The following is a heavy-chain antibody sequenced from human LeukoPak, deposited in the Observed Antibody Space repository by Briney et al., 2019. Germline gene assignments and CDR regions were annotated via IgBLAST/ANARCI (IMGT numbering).Heavy chain of an antibody. Sequence: SVKVSCKASGGTFSSYAISWVRQAPGQGLKWMGGIIPIFGTANYAQKFQGRVTITTDESTSTAYMELSSLRSEDTAVYYCARGAVGGYYYMDVWGKGTTVTVSS. CDR1: GGTFSSYA. D-gene: IGHD3-16*01. V-gene: IGHV1-69*05. J-gene: IGHJ6*03. CDR3: ARGAVGGYYYMDV. CDR2: IIPIFGTA.